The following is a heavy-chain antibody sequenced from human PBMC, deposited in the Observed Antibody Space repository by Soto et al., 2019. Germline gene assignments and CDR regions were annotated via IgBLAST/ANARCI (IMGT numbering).Heavy chain of an antibody. D-gene: IGHD6-6*01. V-gene: IGHV3-23*01. CDR1: RFTFISYA. CDR2: ISGSGGST. CDR3: AKSGSYSSSSVGEWFDP. Sequence: WGSLSLSCAGSRFTFISYAMSGVRQAPGKGLEWVSAISGSGGSTYYADSVKGRFTISRDNSKNTLYLQMNSLRAEDTAVYYCAKSGSYSSSSVGEWFDPWGQGTLVTVSS. J-gene: IGHJ5*02.